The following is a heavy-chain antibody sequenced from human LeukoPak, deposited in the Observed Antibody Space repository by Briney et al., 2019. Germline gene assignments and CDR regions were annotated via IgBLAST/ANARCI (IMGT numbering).Heavy chain of an antibody. Sequence: ASVKVACKVSGYTLTGLSMHWVRQAPGKGLEWMGGFDPEDGETIYAQKSQGRVTMTEDTSTDTAYMELSSLRSEDTAVYYCATGGLVTGFLHWGQGTLVTVSS. J-gene: IGHJ4*02. D-gene: IGHD2-21*02. CDR1: GYTLTGLS. CDR2: FDPEDGET. CDR3: ATGGLVTGFLH. V-gene: IGHV1-24*01.